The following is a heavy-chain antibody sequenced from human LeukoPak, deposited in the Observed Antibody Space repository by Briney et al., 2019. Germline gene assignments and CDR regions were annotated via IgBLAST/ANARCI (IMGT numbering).Heavy chain of an antibody. CDR2: IWNDGSNK. V-gene: IGHV3-33*03. J-gene: IGHJ4*02. CDR3: ATLSKYNFDN. D-gene: IGHD2/OR15-2a*01. Sequence: GRALRLSCAASGFSFSTYGMHWVRQAPGKGLEWVAVIWNDGSNKNYADSVKGRFTISRGNAKNSLYLQMNSLRVEDTAVYYCATLSKYNFDNWGQGTLVTVSS. CDR1: GFSFSTYG.